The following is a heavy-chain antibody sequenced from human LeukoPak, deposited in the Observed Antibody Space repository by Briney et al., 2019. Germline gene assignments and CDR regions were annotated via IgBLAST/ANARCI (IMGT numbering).Heavy chain of an antibody. Sequence: GGSLRLSCAASGLTFSSYWMHWVRQAPGKGLVWVSHINSDGSWTSYADSVKGRFTISKDNAKNTVYLQMNNLRAEDTAVYYCVSFYETYWGRGTLVTVSS. V-gene: IGHV3-74*01. CDR1: GLTFSSYW. D-gene: IGHD2-2*01. CDR3: VSFYETY. J-gene: IGHJ4*02. CDR2: INSDGSWT.